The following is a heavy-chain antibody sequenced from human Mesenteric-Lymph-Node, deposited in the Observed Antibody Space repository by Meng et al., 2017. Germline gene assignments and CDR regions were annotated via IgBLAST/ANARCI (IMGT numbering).Heavy chain of an antibody. J-gene: IGHJ3*02. CDR3: ARDFRAAYHRHDAFDI. D-gene: IGHD3-16*01. CDR2: IYHSGNT. Sequence: GSLRLSCVVSGCSISSGYYWSWIRQPPGKVLECIGSIYHSGNTYYNPSLKSRVSISVDTSKNQFSLRLTSVTAADTAVYYCARDFRAAYHRHDAFDIWGQGTLVTVSS. V-gene: IGHV4-38-2*02. CDR1: GCSISSGYY.